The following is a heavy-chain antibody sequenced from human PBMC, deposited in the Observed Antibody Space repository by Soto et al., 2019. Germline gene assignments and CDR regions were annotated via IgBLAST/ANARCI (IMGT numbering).Heavy chain of an antibody. CDR3: ARDLDRVGSPQYYFDY. V-gene: IGHV3-30-3*01. CDR1: GFTFSSYA. D-gene: IGHD1-26*01. CDR2: ISYDGSNK. J-gene: IGHJ4*02. Sequence: GGSLRLSCAASGFTFSSYAMHWVRQAPCKGLEWVAVISYDGSNKYYADSVKGRFTISRDNSKNTLYLQMNSLRAEDTAVYYCARDLDRVGSPQYYFDYWGQGTLVTVSS.